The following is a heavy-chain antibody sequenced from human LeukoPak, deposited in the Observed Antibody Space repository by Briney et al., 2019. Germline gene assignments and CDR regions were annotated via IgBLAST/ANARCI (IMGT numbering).Heavy chain of an antibody. V-gene: IGHV1-69*04. CDR2: IIPYLDIP. J-gene: IGHJ6*02. CDR1: GGTFSSFV. CDR3: ARRGYYEVDALDV. D-gene: IGHD3-16*01. Sequence: SVKVSCKASGGTFSSFVITWVRQLPGQGLEWMGKIIPYLDIPDYAQKFQGRVTITADRSTSTAYMEVSGLRSEDTAIYYFARRGYYEVDALDVWGQGTTVTVSS.